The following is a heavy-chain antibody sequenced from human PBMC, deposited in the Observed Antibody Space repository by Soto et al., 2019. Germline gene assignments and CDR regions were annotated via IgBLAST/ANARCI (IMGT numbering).Heavy chain of an antibody. V-gene: IGHV3-72*01. D-gene: IGHD3-10*01. J-gene: IGHJ5*02. CDR2: IRNRANSYST. CDR3: ATIDMVEKFDP. Sequence: GGSLRLSCAASGFIFSDRYMDWVRQTPGKGLEWLGRIRNRANSYSTEYAASVRGRFTISRDDSNNLLYLHMSSLKTEDTAVYYCATIDMVEKFDPRGQGILVTVSS. CDR1: GFIFSDRY.